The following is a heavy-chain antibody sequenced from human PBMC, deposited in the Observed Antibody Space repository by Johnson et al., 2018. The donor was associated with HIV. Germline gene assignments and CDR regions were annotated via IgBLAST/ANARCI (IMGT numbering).Heavy chain of an antibody. CDR1: GFTFGDYG. D-gene: IGHD3-22*01. CDR2: INWNGGST. V-gene: IGHV3-20*04. CDR3: AKYYYDSSGRYMTYAFDM. J-gene: IGHJ3*02. Sequence: VQLVESGGGLVQPGGSLRLSCAASGFTFGDYGMSWVRQAPGKGLEWVSGINWNGGSTDYADSVKGRFTISRDNANNSLYLQMNSLRAEDTALYYCAKYYYDSSGRYMTYAFDMWGQGTMVIVSS.